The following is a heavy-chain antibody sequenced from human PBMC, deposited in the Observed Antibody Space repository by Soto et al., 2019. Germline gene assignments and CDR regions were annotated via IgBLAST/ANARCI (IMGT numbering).Heavy chain of an antibody. Sequence: QVQLVQSGAEVKKPGASVKVSCKASGYTFTSYDINWVRQAPGQGLEWMGWMNTNSGNTGYAQKIQGRVTMTRNTSMSTAYMELSSLRSEDTAVYYCARSTNDYDDRHWGQGTLFTVSS. CDR2: MNTNSGNT. CDR3: ARSTNDYDDRH. CDR1: GYTFTSYD. V-gene: IGHV1-8*01. J-gene: IGHJ1*01. D-gene: IGHD4-17*01.